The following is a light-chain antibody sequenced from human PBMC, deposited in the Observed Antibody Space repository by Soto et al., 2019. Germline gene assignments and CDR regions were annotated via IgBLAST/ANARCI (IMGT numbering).Light chain of an antibody. Sequence: EIVLTQSPGTLSLSPGERATLSCRASQSVSSSSLAWYQQKPGQAPRLLVYGASSRATGIPDRFSGSGSGSEFTHTISRLEPEDFAVYYCQHYGNTPPSTFSQGTKVELK. J-gene: IGKJ1*01. CDR1: QSVSSSS. V-gene: IGKV3-20*01. CDR2: GAS. CDR3: QHYGNTPPST.